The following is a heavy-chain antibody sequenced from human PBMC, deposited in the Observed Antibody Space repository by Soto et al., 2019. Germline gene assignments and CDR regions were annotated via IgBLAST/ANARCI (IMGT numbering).Heavy chain of an antibody. CDR3: ARQRSGWELPYNWFDP. J-gene: IGHJ5*02. V-gene: IGHV4-39*01. CDR1: GGSISSSSYY. D-gene: IGHD1-26*01. CDR2: IYYSGST. Sequence: SETLSLTCTVSGGSISSSSYYWGWIRQPPGKGLEWIGSIYYSGSTYYNPSLKSRVTISVATSKNQFSLKLSSVTAADTAVYYCARQRSGWELPYNWFDPRGQGTLVTVSS.